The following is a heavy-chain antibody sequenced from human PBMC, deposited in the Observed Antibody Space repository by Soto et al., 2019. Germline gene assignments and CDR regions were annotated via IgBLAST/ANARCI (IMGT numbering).Heavy chain of an antibody. V-gene: IGHV4-4*07. CDR1: GGSISQYY. D-gene: IGHD3-10*01. Sequence: QVQLQESGPGLVKPSETLSLSCGVSGGSISQYYWSWIRQPAGKGLEWIGRIYSGGSTNYNPSLESRVTMSVDTSKNQFSLKLISVTAADTGVYYCARGPGGFGDFSLDYWGQGTLVTVSS. J-gene: IGHJ4*02. CDR2: IYSGGST. CDR3: ARGPGGFGDFSLDY.